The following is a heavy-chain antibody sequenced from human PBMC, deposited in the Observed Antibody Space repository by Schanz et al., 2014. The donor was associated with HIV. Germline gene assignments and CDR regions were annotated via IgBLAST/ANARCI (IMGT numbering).Heavy chain of an antibody. D-gene: IGHD3-10*01. Sequence: EVQLVESGGGLVKPGRSLRLSCTASGFTFGDYPMSWFRQAPGKGLEWVGFIRSKAYGGTTGYAASVKGRFIISRDDSNNIAYLEVNSLKTEDTAVYYCSRVVTRWFREPHYGMDVWGQGTTVTVSS. V-gene: IGHV3-49*05. CDR3: SRVVTRWFREPHYGMDV. J-gene: IGHJ6*02. CDR2: IRSKAYGGTT. CDR1: GFTFGDYP.